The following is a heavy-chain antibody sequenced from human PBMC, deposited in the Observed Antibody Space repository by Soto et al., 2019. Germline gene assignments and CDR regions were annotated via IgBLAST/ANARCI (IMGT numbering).Heavy chain of an antibody. V-gene: IGHV4-34*01. Sequence: SETLSLTCAVYGGSFSGYYWSWIRQPPGKGLEWIGEINHSGSTNYNPSLKSRVTISVDTSKNQFSLKLSSVTAADTAVYYCARVKYYFDSSGYYYVRRWFDPWGQGTLVTVSS. D-gene: IGHD3-22*01. CDR3: ARVKYYFDSSGYYYVRRWFDP. CDR2: INHSGST. CDR1: GGSFSGYY. J-gene: IGHJ5*02.